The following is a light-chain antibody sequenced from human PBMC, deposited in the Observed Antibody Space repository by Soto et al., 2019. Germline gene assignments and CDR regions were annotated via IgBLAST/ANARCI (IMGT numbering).Light chain of an antibody. V-gene: IGKV3-20*01. CDR1: QSVDNNY. J-gene: IGKJ5*01. CDR2: GAS. CDR3: QQYGTPRSVT. Sequence: EIVLTQSPGTLSLSPGEEATLSCRASQSVDNNYLAWYQQKPGQTPRLIIYGASGRADGILHRFSGSGFGTDFTLTISKVEPEDFAVYYCQQYGTPRSVTFGQGTRLDI.